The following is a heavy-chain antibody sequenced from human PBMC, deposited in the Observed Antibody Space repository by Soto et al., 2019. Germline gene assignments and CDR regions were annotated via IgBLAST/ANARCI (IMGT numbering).Heavy chain of an antibody. Sequence: QVQLQQWGAGLLKPSETLSLTCAVYGGSFSGYYWSWIRQPPGKGLEWIGEINHSGSTNYNPSLKSRVTISVDTSKNQFSLKLGSVTAADTAVYYCARGLSYSNYAPFFGERPPKRRNYGMDVWGQGTTVTVSS. CDR3: ARGLSYSNYAPFFGERPPKRRNYGMDV. J-gene: IGHJ6*02. V-gene: IGHV4-34*01. CDR2: INHSGST. D-gene: IGHD4-4*01. CDR1: GGSFSGYY.